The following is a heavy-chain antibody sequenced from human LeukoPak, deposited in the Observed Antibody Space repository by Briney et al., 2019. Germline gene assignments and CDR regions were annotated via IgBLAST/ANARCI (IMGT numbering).Heavy chain of an antibody. D-gene: IGHD3-10*01. J-gene: IGHJ3*02. Sequence: HGESLKISCKGSGYRFSCYWIGWVRQMPGKGPEWMGIIYPADSDNTYSPSFEGQVTISAHKSISTAYLHWRRLKASDTAMYYCASPHGSGTYYAFDIWGQGTMVTVSS. CDR2: IYPADSDN. V-gene: IGHV5-51*01. CDR3: ASPHGSGTYYAFDI. CDR1: GYRFSCYW.